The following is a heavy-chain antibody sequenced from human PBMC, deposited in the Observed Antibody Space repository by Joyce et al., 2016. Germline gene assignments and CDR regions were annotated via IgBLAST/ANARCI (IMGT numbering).Heavy chain of an antibody. CDR3: AKDRGGFGVVISSYLDY. CDR1: GFTFDDYT. CDR2: ISWEGGST. D-gene: IGHD3-3*01. J-gene: IGHJ4*02. Sequence: EVQLVESGGVVVQPGGSLRLSCAASGFTFDDYTMHWVRQAPWKGLDWFSLISWEGGSTYYADSVKGRFTISRDNSKNSLYLQMNSLRTEDTALYYCAKDRGGFGVVISSYLDYWGQGTLVTVSS. V-gene: IGHV3-43*01.